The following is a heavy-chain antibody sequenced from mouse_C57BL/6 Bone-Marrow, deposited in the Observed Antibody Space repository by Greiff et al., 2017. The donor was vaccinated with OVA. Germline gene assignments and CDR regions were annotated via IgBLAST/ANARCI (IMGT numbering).Heavy chain of an antibody. D-gene: IGHD1-1*01. Sequence: EVKLMESGGDLVKPGGSLKLSCAASGFTFSSYGMSWVRQTPDKRLEWVATISSGGSYTYYPDSVKGRFTISRDNAKNTLYLQMSSLKSEDTAMYYCARTVRDYWGQGTSVTVSS. J-gene: IGHJ4*01. V-gene: IGHV5-6*01. CDR3: ARTVRDY. CDR1: GFTFSSYG. CDR2: ISSGGSYT.